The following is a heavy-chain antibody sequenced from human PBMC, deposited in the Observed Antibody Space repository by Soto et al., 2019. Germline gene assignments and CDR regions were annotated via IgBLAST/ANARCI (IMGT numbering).Heavy chain of an antibody. Sequence: QVQLQQWGAGLLKPSETRSLICAVYGGSFSDYYWSWVRQPPGKGLEWIGEINHSGSTNYNPSLNSRLTISVDTTKNQLSLKLSSVTAADTAMYYCARGRIRGVLYYYSGMDVWGQGTAVTVSS. CDR2: INHSGST. CDR3: ARGRIRGVLYYYSGMDV. V-gene: IGHV4-34*01. J-gene: IGHJ6*02. D-gene: IGHD3-10*01. CDR1: GGSFSDYY.